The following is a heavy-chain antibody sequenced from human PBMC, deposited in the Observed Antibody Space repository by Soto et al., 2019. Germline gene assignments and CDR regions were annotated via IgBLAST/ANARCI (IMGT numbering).Heavy chain of an antibody. CDR3: ARGKVGASVFDY. Sequence: GGSLRLSCAASGFTFSSYWMHWVRQAPGKGLVWVSRINSDGSSTSYADSVKGRFTISRDNAKNTLYLQMNSLRAEDTAVYYCARGKVGASVFDYWGQGTLVTVSS. V-gene: IGHV3-74*01. D-gene: IGHD1-26*01. J-gene: IGHJ4*02. CDR2: INSDGSST. CDR1: GFTFSSYW.